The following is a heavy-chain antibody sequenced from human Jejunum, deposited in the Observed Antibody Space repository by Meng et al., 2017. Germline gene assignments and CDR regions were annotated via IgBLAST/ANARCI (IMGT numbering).Heavy chain of an antibody. CDR3: ARASYSYDSWFDP. CDR1: GDSISSNNR. Sequence: QVQLQESGPGLVRPSGTLTLTCSVSGDSISSNNRWTWVRQPPGRGLEWIGEIYHGGDTNYNPSLTSPVTISVDTSRSQFSLNLNTVTAADTAVYYCARASYSYDSWFDPWGQGTLVTVSS. CDR2: IYHGGDT. D-gene: IGHD5-18*01. J-gene: IGHJ5*02. V-gene: IGHV4-4*02.